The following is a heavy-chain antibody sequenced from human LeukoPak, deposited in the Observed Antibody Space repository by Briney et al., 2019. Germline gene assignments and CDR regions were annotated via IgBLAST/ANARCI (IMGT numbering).Heavy chain of an antibody. V-gene: IGHV3-21*01. CDR3: ARDPERYSSSSGFGESDAFDI. J-gene: IGHJ3*02. CDR2: ISSSSSYI. D-gene: IGHD6-6*01. Sequence: GGSLRLSCAASGFTFSSYSMNWVRQAPGKGLEWVSSISSSSSYIYYAGSVKGRFTISRDNAKNSLYLQMNSLRAEDTAVYYCARDPERYSSSSGFGESDAFDIWGQGTMVTVSS. CDR1: GFTFSSYS.